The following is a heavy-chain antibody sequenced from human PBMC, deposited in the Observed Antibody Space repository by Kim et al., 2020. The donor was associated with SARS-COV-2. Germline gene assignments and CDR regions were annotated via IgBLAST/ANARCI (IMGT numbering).Heavy chain of an antibody. CDR3: AREASSSGYYDWYFDL. V-gene: IGHV1-3*01. Sequence: KFQGRVTITRDTSASTAYMELSSLRSEDTAVYYCAREASSSGYYDWYFDLWGRGTLVTVSS. J-gene: IGHJ2*01. D-gene: IGHD3-22*01.